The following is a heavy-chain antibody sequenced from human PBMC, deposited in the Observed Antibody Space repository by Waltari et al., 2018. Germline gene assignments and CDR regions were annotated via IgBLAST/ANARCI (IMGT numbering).Heavy chain of an antibody. Sequence: QVQLVQSGAEVQTSGASVTLSCKTSGYTFTNYYIHWVRQAPGQGLEWMGIINPSDGWTQYAQKFQGRVTMTGDTSTRTVYMELSSLRSVDTAVYYCGRDDIHAEGSADFDYWGQGTLVTVSS. V-gene: IGHV1-46*01. CDR2: INPSDGWT. CDR3: GRDDIHAEGSADFDY. J-gene: IGHJ4*02. D-gene: IGHD2-15*01. CDR1: GYTFTNYY.